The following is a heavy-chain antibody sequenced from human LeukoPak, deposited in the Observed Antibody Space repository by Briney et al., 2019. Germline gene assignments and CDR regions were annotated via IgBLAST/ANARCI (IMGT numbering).Heavy chain of an antibody. V-gene: IGHV4-31*03. J-gene: IGHJ4*02. Sequence: SETLSLTCTVSGASISSGTYYWSWIPQHPGKGPVWNGYIHYTGSTYENPSLESRATTSVYRSENQFSLNLSAVSAADTAVYYCAREGLVTAMAGWGQGKLV. D-gene: IGHD2-21*02. CDR3: AREGLVTAMAG. CDR2: IHYTGST. CDR1: GASISSGTYY.